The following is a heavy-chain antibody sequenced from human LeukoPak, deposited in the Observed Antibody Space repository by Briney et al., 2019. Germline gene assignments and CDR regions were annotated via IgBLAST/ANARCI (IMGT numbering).Heavy chain of an antibody. CDR2: ISANGDDP. CDR3: AKDGPSRPYDY. CDR1: GFSFNNYD. Sequence: GGSLRLSCAASGFSFNNYDMNWVRQAPGKGLEWVSVISANGDDPKYADSVKGRFTSSRDNSRNTLYLQMSSLRAEDTAVYYCAKDGPSRPYDYWGQGTQVTVSS. D-gene: IGHD2-2*01. V-gene: IGHV3-23*01. J-gene: IGHJ4*02.